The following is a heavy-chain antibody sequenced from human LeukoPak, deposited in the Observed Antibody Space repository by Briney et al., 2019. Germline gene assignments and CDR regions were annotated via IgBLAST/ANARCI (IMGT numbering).Heavy chain of an antibody. CDR3: ARRLPPYFDS. D-gene: IGHD4-11*01. Sequence: SETLSLTCTVSGGSISGFYWGWIRQPPGKGLEWIGFIYYSGSANYNPSLKSRVTMSVDMSKNQFSLKLSSVAAADTAVYYCARRLPPYFDSWGQGTLVTVSS. CDR2: IYYSGSA. J-gene: IGHJ4*02. V-gene: IGHV4-59*01. CDR1: GGSISGFY.